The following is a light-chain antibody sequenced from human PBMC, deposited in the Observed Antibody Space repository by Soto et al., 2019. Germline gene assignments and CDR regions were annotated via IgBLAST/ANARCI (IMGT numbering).Light chain of an antibody. CDR3: QSYDSSLSAL. CDR1: SSNIGAGYD. CDR2: ANI. J-gene: IGLJ1*01. V-gene: IGLV1-40*01. Sequence: QSVLTQPPSVSGAPGQRVTISCTGSSSNIGAGYDVHWYQQLPGTAPKLLIYANINRPSGVPDRFSGYKSGTSASLAITGLQAEDEADYYCQSYDSSLSALFGTGTKLTVL.